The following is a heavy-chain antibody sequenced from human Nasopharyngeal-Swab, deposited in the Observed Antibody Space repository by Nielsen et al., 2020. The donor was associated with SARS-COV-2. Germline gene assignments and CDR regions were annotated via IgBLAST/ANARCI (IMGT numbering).Heavy chain of an antibody. CDR1: GYTFTSYD. D-gene: IGHD3-10*01. V-gene: IGHV1-8*01. Sequence: ASVKVSCKASGYTFTSYDINWVRQATGQGLEWMGWMNPNSGNTKYSQKFQGRVTITRDTSASTAYMELSSLRSEDTAVYYCARVARSSGDYWGQGTLVTVSS. J-gene: IGHJ4*02. CDR2: MNPNSGNT. CDR3: ARVARSSGDY.